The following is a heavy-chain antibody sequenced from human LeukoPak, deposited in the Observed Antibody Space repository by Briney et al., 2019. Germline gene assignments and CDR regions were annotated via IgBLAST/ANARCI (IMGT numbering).Heavy chain of an antibody. CDR2: TKQDGSEK. CDR3: ARDAGGYGFYGDY. J-gene: IGHJ4*02. Sequence: GGSLRLSCAASGFTFSSYWMSWVRQAPGKGLEWVANTKQDGSEKNYVDSVKGRFTISRDKAKNSLYLQMNSLRAEDTAVYYCARDAGGYGFYGDYWGQGTLVTVSS. D-gene: IGHD5-18*01. V-gene: IGHV3-7*01. CDR1: GFTFSSYW.